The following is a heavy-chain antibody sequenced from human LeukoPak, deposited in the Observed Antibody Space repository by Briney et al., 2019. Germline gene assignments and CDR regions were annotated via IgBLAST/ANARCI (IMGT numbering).Heavy chain of an antibody. D-gene: IGHD6-13*01. V-gene: IGHV4-34*01. CDR3: ARDPTPGAGYSSSGGAFDI. CDR2: INHSGST. J-gene: IGHJ3*02. CDR1: GGSFSGYY. Sequence: SETLSLTCAVYGGSFSGYYWSWIRQPPGKGLEWIGEINHSGSTNYNPSLKSRVTISVDTSKNQFSLKLSSVTAADTAVYYCARDPTPGAGYSSSGGAFDIWGQGTMVTVSS.